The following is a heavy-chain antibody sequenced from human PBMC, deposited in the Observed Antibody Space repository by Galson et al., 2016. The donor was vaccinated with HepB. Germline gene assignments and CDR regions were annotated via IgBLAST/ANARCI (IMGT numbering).Heavy chain of an antibody. Sequence: ETLSLTCTVSGGSISSNSYYWGWIRQPPGKGLEWIGSIYYVGDTYYNPSLKSRVIISIDTSNNRVSLKLRSVTAADTAVYYCARHERLLSWFDPWGQGSLVTVSS. CDR1: GGSISSNSYY. CDR3: ARHERLLSWFDP. CDR2: IYYVGDT. V-gene: IGHV4-39*01. J-gene: IGHJ5*02. D-gene: IGHD5-12*01.